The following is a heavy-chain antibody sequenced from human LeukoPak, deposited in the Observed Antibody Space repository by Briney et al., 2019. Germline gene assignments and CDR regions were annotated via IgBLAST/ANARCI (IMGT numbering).Heavy chain of an antibody. D-gene: IGHD3-10*01. CDR2: IYYSGST. J-gene: IGHJ4*02. V-gene: IGHV4-30-4*01. Sequence: SQTLSLTCTVSGGSISSGDYYWSWIRQPPGKGLEWIGYIYYSGSTYYNPSLKSRVTISVDTSKNQFSLKLSSVTAADTAVYYCARGWFGELSAFDYWGQGTLVTVSS. CDR3: ARGWFGELSAFDY. CDR1: GGSISSGDYY.